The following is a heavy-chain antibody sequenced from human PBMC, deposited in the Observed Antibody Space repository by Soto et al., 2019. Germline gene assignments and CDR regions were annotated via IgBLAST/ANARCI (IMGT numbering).Heavy chain of an antibody. CDR1: GFTFSSYN. V-gene: IGHV3-21*01. Sequence: AGGSLRLSCAASGFTFSSYNMNWVRQAPGKGLEWVSSISISSSYIYYADLVKGRFTISRDNAKNSLYLQMNSLRAEDTAVYYCAREEGIAVAGTRGYGMDVWGQGTTVTVSS. CDR3: AREEGIAVAGTRGYGMDV. J-gene: IGHJ6*02. CDR2: ISISSSYI. D-gene: IGHD6-19*01.